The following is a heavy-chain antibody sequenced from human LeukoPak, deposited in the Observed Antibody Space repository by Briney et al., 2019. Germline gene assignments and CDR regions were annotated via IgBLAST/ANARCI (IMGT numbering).Heavy chain of an antibody. Sequence: PSETLSLTCTVSGYSISGGYYWGWIRQPPGRELEWIASIYYRGSTHYNPSLASLKSRVTISGDTSKNQFSLTPSSVTAADTAVYYCARYREVGATVDYWGQGTLVTVSS. CDR1: GYSISGGYY. V-gene: IGHV4-38-2*02. CDR2: IYYRGST. J-gene: IGHJ4*02. D-gene: IGHD1-26*01. CDR3: ARYREVGATVDY.